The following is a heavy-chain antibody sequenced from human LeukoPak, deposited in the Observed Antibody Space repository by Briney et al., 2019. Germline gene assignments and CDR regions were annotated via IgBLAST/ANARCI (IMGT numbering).Heavy chain of an antibody. CDR3: ARGHSSSRSQTYFWFDP. CDR2: ISYDGSNK. CDR1: GFTFSSYA. J-gene: IGHJ5*02. Sequence: SGGSLRLSCAASGFTFSSYAMHWVRQAPGKGLEWVAVISYDGSNKYYADSVKGRFTISRDNSKNTLYLQMNSLRAEDTAVYYCARGHSSSRSQTYFWFDPWGQGTLVTVSS. D-gene: IGHD6-13*01. V-gene: IGHV3-30-3*01.